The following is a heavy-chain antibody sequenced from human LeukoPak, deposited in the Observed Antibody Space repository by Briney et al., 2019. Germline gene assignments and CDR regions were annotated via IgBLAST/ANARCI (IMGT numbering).Heavy chain of an antibody. CDR3: ARRHGRCSDGSCYYPDY. V-gene: IGHV1-8*01. D-gene: IGHD2-15*01. J-gene: IGHJ4*02. CDR2: MNPNSGNT. Sequence: VASVTVSCKASGYIFTSYDINWVRQATGQGLEWMGWMNPNSGNTGYAQKFQGRVTMTRNSSITTAYMELSSLRSEDTAVYYCARRHGRCSDGSCYYPDYWGQGTLVTVSS. CDR1: GYIFTSYD.